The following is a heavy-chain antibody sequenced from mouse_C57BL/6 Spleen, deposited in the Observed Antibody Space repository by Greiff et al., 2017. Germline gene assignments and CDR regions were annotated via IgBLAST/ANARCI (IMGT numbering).Heavy chain of an antibody. V-gene: IGHV1-81*01. CDR3: ARWDSNYYFDY. CDR1: GYTFTSYG. CDR2: IYPRSGNT. D-gene: IGHD2-5*01. Sequence: QVHVKQSGAELARPGASVKLSCKASGYTFTSYGISWVKQRTGQGLEWIGEIYPRSGNTYYNEKFKGKATLTADKSSSTAYMELRSLTSEDSAVYFCARWDSNYYFDYWGQGTTLTVSS. J-gene: IGHJ2*01.